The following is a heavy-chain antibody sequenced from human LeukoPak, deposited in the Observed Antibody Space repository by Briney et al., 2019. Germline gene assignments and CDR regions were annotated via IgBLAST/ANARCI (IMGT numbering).Heavy chain of an antibody. CDR3: ARSYSNYYYYGMDV. Sequence: SETLSLTCAVYGGSFSGYYWSWIRQPPGKGLEWIGEINHSGSTNYNPSLKSRVTISVDTSKNQFSLKLSSVTAADTAVYYCARSYSNYYYYGMDVWGQGTTVTVSS. V-gene: IGHV4-34*01. J-gene: IGHJ6*02. CDR1: GGSFSGYY. CDR2: INHSGST. D-gene: IGHD4-11*01.